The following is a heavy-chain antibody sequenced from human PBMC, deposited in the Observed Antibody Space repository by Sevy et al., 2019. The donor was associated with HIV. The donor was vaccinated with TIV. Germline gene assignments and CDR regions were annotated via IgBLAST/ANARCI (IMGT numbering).Heavy chain of an antibody. CDR2: ISNTGSHI. J-gene: IGHJ4*02. CDR1: GFTFCSYE. Sequence: GGSLRLSCIASGFTFCSYEMNWVRQAPGKGLEWVSYISNTGSHIHYSDSLRGRFTISRDNAKNSLFLQMNSLRAEDTAVYYCARDLPPSATTVTHSDYWGQGTLVTVSS. D-gene: IGHD4-17*01. V-gene: IGHV3-48*03. CDR3: ARDLPPSATTVTHSDY.